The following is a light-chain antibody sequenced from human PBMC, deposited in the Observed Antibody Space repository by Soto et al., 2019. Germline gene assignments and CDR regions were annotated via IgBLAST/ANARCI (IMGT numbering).Light chain of an antibody. CDR2: EDN. V-gene: IGLV6-57*02. CDR3: QSYDSRNHVV. Sequence: NFMLTRPHSGSESPGKTVTISCTGSSGSIASNYVQWYQQRPGSAPTTVIYEDNQRPSGVPDRFSGSIDSSSNSASLTISGLKTEDEADYYCQSYDSRNHVVFGGGTKLTVL. CDR1: SGSIASNY. J-gene: IGLJ2*01.